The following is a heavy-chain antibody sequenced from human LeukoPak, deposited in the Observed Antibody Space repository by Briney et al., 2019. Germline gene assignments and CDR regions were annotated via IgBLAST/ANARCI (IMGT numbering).Heavy chain of an antibody. CDR1: GGSISSYY. D-gene: IGHD4-17*01. CDR3: ARETVYGDYDYYYGMDV. CDR2: IYYSGST. J-gene: IGHJ6*02. Sequence: SETLSLTCTVSGGSISSYYWSWIRQPPGKGLEWIGYIYYSGSTNYNPSLKSRVTISVDTSKNQFSLKLSSVTAADTAVYYCARETVYGDYDYYYGMDVWGQGTTVTVSS. V-gene: IGHV4-59*12.